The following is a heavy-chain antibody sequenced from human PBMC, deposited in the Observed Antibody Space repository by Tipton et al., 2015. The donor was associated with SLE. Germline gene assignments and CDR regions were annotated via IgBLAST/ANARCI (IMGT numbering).Heavy chain of an antibody. Sequence: SLRLSCAASGFTFSSYGMHWVRQAPGKGLEWVAVIWYDGSNKYYADSVKGRFTISRDNSKNTLYLQMNSLRAEDTAVYYCASRGTFWSGYYTPFDYWGQGTLVTVSS. CDR1: GFTFSSYG. CDR2: IWYDGSNK. CDR3: ASRGTFWSGYYTPFDY. D-gene: IGHD3-3*01. J-gene: IGHJ4*02. V-gene: IGHV3-33*01.